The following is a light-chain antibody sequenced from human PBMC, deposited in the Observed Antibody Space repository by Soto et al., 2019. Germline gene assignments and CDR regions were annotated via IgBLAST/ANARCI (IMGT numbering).Light chain of an antibody. CDR3: AAWDDSLNGGV. Sequence: QSVLTQPPSASGTPGQRVTISCSGSSSNIGSNTVNWYQQLPGTAPKLLIYNNNRRPSGVPDRFSGSKSGTSASLAISGLQSEDEADYYCAAWDDSLNGGVFGGGTKLTVL. V-gene: IGLV1-44*01. CDR2: NNN. J-gene: IGLJ2*01. CDR1: SSNIGSNT.